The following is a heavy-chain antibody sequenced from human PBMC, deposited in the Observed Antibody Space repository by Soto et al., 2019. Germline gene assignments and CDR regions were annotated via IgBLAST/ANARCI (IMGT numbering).Heavy chain of an antibody. V-gene: IGHV3-30*04. J-gene: IGHJ5*01. Sequence: QVHLVESGGGVVQSGRSLRLSCAASGFTFSSYTMNWVRLLPGRGLEWVAVISYDGRHDYYSDSVEARFTISRDNVKNVLYLQMNSLSPEDTAVYYCATNVAVVTPADNLFDSWGQGALVTVSS. CDR1: GFTFSSYT. CDR2: ISYDGRHD. CDR3: ATNVAVVTPADNLFDS. D-gene: IGHD2-21*02.